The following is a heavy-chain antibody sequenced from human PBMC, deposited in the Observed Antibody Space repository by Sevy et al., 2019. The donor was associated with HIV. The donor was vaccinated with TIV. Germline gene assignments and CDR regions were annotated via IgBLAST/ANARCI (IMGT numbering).Heavy chain of an antibody. J-gene: IGHJ3*02. CDR3: ARSGLVRGYDAFDI. D-gene: IGHD3-10*01. Sequence: SETLSLTCTVSGGSISSYYWSWIRQPAGKGLEWIGRIYTSGSTNYNPSLKSRVTMSVDTSKNQFSLKLSSVTAADTAVYYCARSGLVRGYDAFDIWGQGTMVTVSS. CDR1: GGSISSYY. V-gene: IGHV4-4*07. CDR2: IYTSGST.